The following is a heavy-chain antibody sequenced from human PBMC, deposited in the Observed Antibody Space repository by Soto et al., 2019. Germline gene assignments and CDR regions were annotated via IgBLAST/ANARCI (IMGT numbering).Heavy chain of an antibody. CDR2: ISAYNGNT. CDR1: GYTFTSYG. Sequence: GASVKVSCKASGYTFTSYGISWVRQAPGQGLEWMGWISAYNGNTNYAQKLQGRVTMTTDTSTSTGYMELRSLRSDDTAVYYCARDSYYYDTSGYRTVDYWGQGTLVTV. V-gene: IGHV1-18*01. CDR3: ARDSYYYDTSGYRTVDY. J-gene: IGHJ4*02. D-gene: IGHD3-22*01.